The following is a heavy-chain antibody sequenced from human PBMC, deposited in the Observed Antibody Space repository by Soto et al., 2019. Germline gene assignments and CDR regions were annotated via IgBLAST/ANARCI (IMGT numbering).Heavy chain of an antibody. V-gene: IGHV4-61*01. J-gene: IGHJ4*02. CDR3: ATTTAVPNTLRSRYFFDY. Sequence: SETLSLTCSVSGGSVSNKNYYWSWIRQPPGKRLEGIGYVYYSGTTNHNPSLKSRVTISVDLSKNQFSLRLSSVTTADTALYYCATTTAVPNTLRSRYFFDYWGQGTLVTVSS. CDR1: GGSVSNKNYY. D-gene: IGHD4-17*01. CDR2: VYYSGTT.